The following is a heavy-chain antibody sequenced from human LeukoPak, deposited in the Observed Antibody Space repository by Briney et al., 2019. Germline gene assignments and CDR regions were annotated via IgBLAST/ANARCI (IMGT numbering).Heavy chain of an antibody. CDR3: ARAGTNLGDYDY. J-gene: IGHJ4*02. D-gene: IGHD4-17*01. V-gene: IGHV4-38-2*02. CDR1: GYSISSGNY. Sequence: SETMSLTCTVSGYSISSGNYWAWFRQSPEKGLEWIASRFHSGSTYYNPSLRSRVTTSADTSKNEFSLKLSSGTAAATAVYYCARAGTNLGDYDYWGQGTLVTVSS. CDR2: RFHSGST.